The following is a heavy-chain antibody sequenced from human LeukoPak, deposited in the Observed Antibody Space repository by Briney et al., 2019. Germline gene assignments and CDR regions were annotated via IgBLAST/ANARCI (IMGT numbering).Heavy chain of an antibody. CDR2: LYTDGTT. CDR1: GFTVSGHY. CDR3: ARGGTFYWNPRY. Sequence: GGSLRLSCSASGFTVSGHYMSWVRQAPGQGLEWVSLLYTDGTTKYADSAKGRFTISRDDSKNTLYLQMNSLRAEDTAVYYCARGGTFYWNPRYWGQGTLVTVSS. D-gene: IGHD1-1*01. V-gene: IGHV3-53*01. J-gene: IGHJ4*02.